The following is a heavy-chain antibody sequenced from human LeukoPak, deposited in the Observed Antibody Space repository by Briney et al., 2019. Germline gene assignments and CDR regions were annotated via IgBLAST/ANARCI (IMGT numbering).Heavy chain of an antibody. D-gene: IGHD6-19*01. CDR2: INHSGST. V-gene: IGHV4-34*01. J-gene: IGHJ4*02. CDR1: GGSFSGYY. CDR3: ARPHSGGWYYFDY. Sequence: SETLSLTCAVSGGSFSGYYWSWIRQPPGKGLEWIGEINHSGSTNYNPSLKSRVTISVDTSKNQFSLKLSSVTAADTAVYYCARPHSGGWYYFDYWGQGTLVTVSS.